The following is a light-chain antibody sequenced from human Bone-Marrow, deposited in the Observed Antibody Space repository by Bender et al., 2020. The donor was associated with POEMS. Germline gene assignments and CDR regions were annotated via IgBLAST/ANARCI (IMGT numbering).Light chain of an antibody. V-gene: IGLV3-1*01. CDR1: RLQNKY. CDR3: QTWDSNLAV. J-gene: IGLJ7*01. CDR2: QDT. Sequence: SYELTQPPSVSVSPGQTASITCSGERLQNKYVCWFQKKSGQSPALVIYQDTKRPSGIPQRFSGSNSGNTATLTISGTQAMDEADYYCQTWDSNLAVFGGGTQLTVL.